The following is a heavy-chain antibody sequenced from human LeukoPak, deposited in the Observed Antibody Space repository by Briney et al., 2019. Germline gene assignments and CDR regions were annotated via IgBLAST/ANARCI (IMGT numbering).Heavy chain of an antibody. D-gene: IGHD5-24*01. CDR2: IISSGGTT. J-gene: IGHJ4*02. Sequence: GGSQRLSCAASGFTFSTYAVNWAPQAPGKGREWVSAIISSGGTTYYADSVKGRFSISRDNSKNTLYLRMNSLRAEDTAIYYCAKDRNAWPTNFDSWGQGTLVTVSA. V-gene: IGHV3-23*01. CDR3: AKDRNAWPTNFDS. CDR1: GFTFSTYA.